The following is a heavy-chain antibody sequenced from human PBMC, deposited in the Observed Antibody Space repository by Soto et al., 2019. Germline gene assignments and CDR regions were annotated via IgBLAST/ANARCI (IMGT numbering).Heavy chain of an antibody. Sequence: ASXKVSCKASGYTFTSYGISWVRQAPGQGLEWMGWISAYNGNTDYPQKLQSRVTMTTDTSTSTAYMELRSLRSDDTAVYYCAREGYCISSSCYASALDYWG. CDR2: ISAYNGNT. D-gene: IGHD2-2*01. CDR1: GYTFTSYG. V-gene: IGHV1-18*01. CDR3: AREGYCISSSCYASALDY. J-gene: IGHJ4*01.